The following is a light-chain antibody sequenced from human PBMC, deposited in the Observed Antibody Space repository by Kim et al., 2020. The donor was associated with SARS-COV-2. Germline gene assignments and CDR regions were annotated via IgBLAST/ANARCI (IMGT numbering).Light chain of an antibody. CDR3: QQYNNWSWT. CDR2: EAS. Sequence: EILMTQSPSTLSVSPGERATLSCRASQSVSSNLAWYQQKPGQAPRLLIYEASTRATGIPARFSGSGSGTEFTLTISSLQSEDFAVYYCQQYNNWSWTFGQGTKVDIK. CDR1: QSVSSN. J-gene: IGKJ1*01. V-gene: IGKV3-15*01.